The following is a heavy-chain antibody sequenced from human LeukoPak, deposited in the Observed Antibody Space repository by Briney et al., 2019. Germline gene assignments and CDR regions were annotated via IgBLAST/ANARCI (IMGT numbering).Heavy chain of an antibody. Sequence: GGSLRLSCAASGYTFSSYWMYWVRQAPGKGLVWVSRINSDGSSTSYADSVKGRFTISRDNAKNTLYLQMSSLRVEDTAVYYCTRVIAAAGPPFGHWGQGTLVTVSS. J-gene: IGHJ4*02. CDR3: TRVIAAAGPPFGH. V-gene: IGHV3-74*01. CDR2: INSDGSST. CDR1: GYTFSSYW. D-gene: IGHD6-13*01.